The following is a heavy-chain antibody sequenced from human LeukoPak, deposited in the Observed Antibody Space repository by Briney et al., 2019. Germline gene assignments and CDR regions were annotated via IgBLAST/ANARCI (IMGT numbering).Heavy chain of an antibody. V-gene: IGHV3-30*04. CDR1: RFTFSSYA. CDR2: ISYDGSNK. Sequence: GGSLRLSCAASRFTFSSYAMHWVRQAPGKGLEWVAVISYDGSNKYYAESVKGRFTISRDNSKNTLYLQMNSLRAEDTAVYYCARSGGYSYGYDPYYFDYWGQGTLVTVSS. J-gene: IGHJ4*02. D-gene: IGHD5-18*01. CDR3: ARSGGYSYGYDPYYFDY.